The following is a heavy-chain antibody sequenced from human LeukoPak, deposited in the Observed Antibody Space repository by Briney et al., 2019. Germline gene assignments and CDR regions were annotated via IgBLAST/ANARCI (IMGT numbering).Heavy chain of an antibody. V-gene: IGHV3-30*02. J-gene: IGHJ6*03. D-gene: IGHD3-22*01. CDR2: IRADESYK. Sequence: GGSLRLSCAASGFTVSNFGMHWVRQAPGKGLEWVSFIRADESYKYYADSVKGRFTISRDNSKNTLFLQLNSLRAEDTAVYYCATYDSDTSVSSREYYYYYMNVWGTGTTVTISS. CDR1: GFTVSNFG. CDR3: ATYDSDTSVSSREYYYYYMNV.